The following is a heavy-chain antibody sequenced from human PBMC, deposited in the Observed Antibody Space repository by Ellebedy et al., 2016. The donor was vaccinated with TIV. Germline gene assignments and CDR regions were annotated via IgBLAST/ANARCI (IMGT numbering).Heavy chain of an antibody. CDR2: IYYSGST. V-gene: IGHV4-59*08. J-gene: IGHJ5*02. CDR1: GGSISSYY. CDR3: ARLSDWVPPTDYGDGNWFDP. D-gene: IGHD4-17*01. Sequence: MPSETLSLTCTVSGGSISSYYWSWIRQPPGKGLEWIGYIYYSGSTNYNPSLKSRVTISVDTSKNQFSLKLSSVTAADTAVYYCARLSDWVPPTDYGDGNWFDPWGQGTLVTVSS.